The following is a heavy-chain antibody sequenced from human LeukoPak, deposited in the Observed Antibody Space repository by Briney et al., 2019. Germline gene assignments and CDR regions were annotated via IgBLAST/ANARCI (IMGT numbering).Heavy chain of an antibody. J-gene: IGHJ4*02. Sequence: ASVKVSCKASGYTFTSYDINRVRQATGQGLEWMGWMNPNSGNTGYAQKFQGRVTMTRNTSISTAYMELSSLRSEDTAVYYCARDPYSGSYYGYWGQGTLVTVPS. V-gene: IGHV1-8*01. D-gene: IGHD1-26*01. CDR2: MNPNSGNT. CDR3: ARDPYSGSYYGY. CDR1: GYTFTSYD.